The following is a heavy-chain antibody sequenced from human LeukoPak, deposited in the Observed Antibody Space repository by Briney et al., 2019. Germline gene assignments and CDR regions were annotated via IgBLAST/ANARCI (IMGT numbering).Heavy chain of an antibody. Sequence: GGSLRLSCAASGFTFSDSYISWIRQAPGKGLEWVSYISSSGSTIYYADSVKGRFTISRDNAKNSLYLQMNSLRAEDTAVYYCARYGANNYYYGMDVWGQGTTVTVSS. D-gene: IGHD4/OR15-4a*01. CDR1: GFTFSDSY. CDR3: ARYGANNYYYGMDV. V-gene: IGHV3-11*01. J-gene: IGHJ6*02. CDR2: ISSSGSTI.